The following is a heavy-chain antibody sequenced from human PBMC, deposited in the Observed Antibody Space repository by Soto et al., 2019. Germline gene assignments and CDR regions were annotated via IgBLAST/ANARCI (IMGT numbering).Heavy chain of an antibody. Sequence: GGSLSLSCAASGFTFSSYAMHWVRQAPGKGLEWVAVISYDGSNKYYADAVKGRFTISRDNSKNTLYLQMNSLRAEDTAVYYCASDGHYYYDSSGLPGDYWGPGTLVTVSA. CDR2: ISYDGSNK. CDR1: GFTFSSYA. D-gene: IGHD3-22*01. V-gene: IGHV3-30-3*01. CDR3: ASDGHYYYDSSGLPGDY. J-gene: IGHJ4*02.